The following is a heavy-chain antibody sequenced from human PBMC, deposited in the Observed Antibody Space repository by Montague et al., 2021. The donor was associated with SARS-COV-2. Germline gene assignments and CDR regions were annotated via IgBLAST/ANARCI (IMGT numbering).Heavy chain of an antibody. CDR1: GFTFSSHD. Sequence: SLRLSCAASGFTFSSHDMTWVRQAPGKGLEWVSIIHSGASYASYAGSVKGRFTISRDNSKNTLYLQMNSLRAEDTAVYDCAKGVGQKSSAFDYWGQGTQVTVSS. J-gene: IGHJ4*02. D-gene: IGHD1-26*01. CDR3: AKGVGQKSSAFDY. V-gene: IGHV3-23*03. CDR2: IHSGASYA.